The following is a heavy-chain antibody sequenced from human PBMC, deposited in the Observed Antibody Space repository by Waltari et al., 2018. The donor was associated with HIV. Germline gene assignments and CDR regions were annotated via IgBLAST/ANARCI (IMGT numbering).Heavy chain of an antibody. J-gene: IGHJ4*02. D-gene: IGHD3-10*01. CDR2: LNPSGGST. CDR3: ARVRITMVRGAMDD. V-gene: IGHV1-46*01. CDR1: GYTFTSYY. Sequence: QVQLVQSGAEVKKPGASVKVSCKASGYTFTSYYMHWVRQAHGQGLEWMGILNPSGGSTRYEEKVQGRVTMSRDTSTSTVYMELSSLRSEDTAVYYCARVRITMVRGAMDDWGQGTLVTVSS.